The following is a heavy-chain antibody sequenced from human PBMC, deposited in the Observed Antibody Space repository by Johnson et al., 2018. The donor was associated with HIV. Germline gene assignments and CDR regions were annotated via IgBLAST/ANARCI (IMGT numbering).Heavy chain of an antibody. V-gene: IGHV3-30*03. Sequence: VQLVESGGGVVQPGRSLRLSCAASGFTFSSYGMHWVRQAPGKGLEWVAVISYDGSNKYYADSVKGRFTISRDNSKNTLYLQMNSLRAEDTAVYYCARGSEDLWGFYGSGGDAFDIWGQGTMVTVSS. CDR2: ISYDGSNK. CDR3: ARGSEDLWGFYGSGGDAFDI. J-gene: IGHJ3*02. CDR1: GFTFSSYG. D-gene: IGHD3-10*01.